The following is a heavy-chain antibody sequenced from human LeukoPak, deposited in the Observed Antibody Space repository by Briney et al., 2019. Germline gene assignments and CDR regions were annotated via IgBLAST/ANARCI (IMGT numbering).Heavy chain of an antibody. CDR3: ARVQGIAARWYYYYGMDV. CDR2: IKQDGSEK. CDR1: GFTFSSYW. V-gene: IGHV3-7*01. Sequence: PGGSLRLSCAASGFTFSSYWMSWVRQAPGKGLEWVANIKQDGSEKYYVDSVKGRFTISRDNAKNSLYLQMNSLRAEDTAVYYCARVQGIAARWYYYYGMDVWGQGTTVPVSS. J-gene: IGHJ6*02. D-gene: IGHD6-6*01.